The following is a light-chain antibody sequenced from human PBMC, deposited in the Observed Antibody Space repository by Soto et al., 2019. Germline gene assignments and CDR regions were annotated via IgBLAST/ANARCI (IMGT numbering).Light chain of an antibody. CDR2: DAS. CDR3: QQYNSYPRT. V-gene: IGKV1-5*01. J-gene: IGKJ2*01. CDR1: QSISSW. Sequence: DIQMTQSPSTLSASVGDRVTITCRASQSISSWFAWYQQKPGKAPKLLIYDASSLESGVPSRFSGSGTGTEFTLTIISLQPDDFATYYCQQYNSYPRTFGQGTKLEIK.